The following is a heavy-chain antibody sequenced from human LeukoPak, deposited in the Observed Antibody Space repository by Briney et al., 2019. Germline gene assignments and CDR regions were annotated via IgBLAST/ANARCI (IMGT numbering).Heavy chain of an antibody. CDR3: AIAKVGATFYYFDY. D-gene: IGHD1-26*01. J-gene: IGHJ4*02. CDR2: ISAYNGNT. Sequence: ASVNVSCKASGYTFTSYGISWVRQAPGQGVEWMGWISAYNGNTNYAQRLQGRVTMTTDTSTSTAYMELRSLRSDDTAVYYCAIAKVGATFYYFDYWGQGTLVTVSS. CDR1: GYTFTSYG. V-gene: IGHV1-18*01.